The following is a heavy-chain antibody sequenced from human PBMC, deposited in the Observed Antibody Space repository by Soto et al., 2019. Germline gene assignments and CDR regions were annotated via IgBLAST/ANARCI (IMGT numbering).Heavy chain of an antibody. CDR2: IYYSGST. J-gene: IGHJ4*02. D-gene: IGHD3-22*01. Sequence: PSETLSLTCTVSGGSISSGGYYWSWLRQHPGKGLEWIGYIYYSGSTYYNPSLKSRVTISVDTSKNQFSLKLSSVTAADTAVYYCAREVYYDSTKTFDYWGQGTLVTVSS. V-gene: IGHV4-31*03. CDR1: GGSISSGGYY. CDR3: AREVYYDSTKTFDY.